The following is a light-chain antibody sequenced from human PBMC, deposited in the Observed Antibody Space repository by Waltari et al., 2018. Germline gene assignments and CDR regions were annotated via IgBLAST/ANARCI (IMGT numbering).Light chain of an antibody. CDR1: QSVSSN. Sequence: EIVMTQSPAALSVSPGERATLPCRASQSVSSNLAWYQHKPGQPPRLLISGASTRATGVPARFSGSGSGTEFTLTISSLQSEDSAIYYCQQYKTWPPSTFGQGTKLEIK. J-gene: IGKJ2*02. V-gene: IGKV3-15*01. CDR2: GAS. CDR3: QQYKTWPPST.